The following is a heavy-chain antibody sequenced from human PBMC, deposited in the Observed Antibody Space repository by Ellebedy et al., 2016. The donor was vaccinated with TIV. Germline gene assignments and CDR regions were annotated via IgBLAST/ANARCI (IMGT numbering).Heavy chain of an antibody. V-gene: IGHV3-7*01. D-gene: IGHD4-17*01. J-gene: IGHJ2*01. CDR2: INEDGTKK. Sequence: GESLKISCTVSGFTLSNYWMTWVRQAPGRGLEWVANINEDGTKKHFVDSVRGRFTISRDDAGNSLFLQMNSLGAEDTAVYYCARAIYGASYLWGRGTLVTVSS. CDR1: GFTLSNYW. CDR3: ARAIYGASYL.